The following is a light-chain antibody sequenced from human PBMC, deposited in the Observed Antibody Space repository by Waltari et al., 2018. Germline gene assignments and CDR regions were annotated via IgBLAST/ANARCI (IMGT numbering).Light chain of an antibody. V-gene: IGKV3-20*01. CDR3: QQYDISPLT. CDR1: QTVRTTY. CDR2: GAS. Sequence: EIVLTQSPGHLSLSPGERATLSCRASQTVRTTYLAWYQHKPGQAPTLLIYGASSRATGIPDRFSGSGSGTDFSLTISSLEPEDFAVYYCQQYDISPLTFGGGTKVEIK. J-gene: IGKJ4*01.